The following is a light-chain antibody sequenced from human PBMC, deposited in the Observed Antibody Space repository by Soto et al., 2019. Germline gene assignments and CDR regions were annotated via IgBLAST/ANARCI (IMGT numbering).Light chain of an antibody. CDR2: LEGSGSY. CDR3: ETWDSNTRV. J-gene: IGLJ3*02. V-gene: IGLV4-60*02. Sequence: QSVLTQSSSASASLGSSVTLTCTLSSGHSSYIIAWHQQQPGKAPRYLMKLEGSGSYNKGSGVPDRFSGSSSGADRYLTISNLQFEDEADYYCETWDSNTRVFGGGTKLPVL. CDR1: SGHSSYI.